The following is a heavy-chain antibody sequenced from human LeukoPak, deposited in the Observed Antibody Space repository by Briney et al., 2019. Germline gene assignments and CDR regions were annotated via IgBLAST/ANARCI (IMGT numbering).Heavy chain of an antibody. CDR1: DGSISSGGYY. D-gene: IGHD1-26*01. Sequence: SETLSLTCTVSDGSISSGGYYWSWIRQHPGKGLEWIGYIYYSGNTYYNPSLKSRVTISVDTSKNQFSLKLSSVTATDTAVYYCARVVGATFFYWGQGTLVTVS. CDR2: IYYSGNT. V-gene: IGHV4-31*03. J-gene: IGHJ4*02. CDR3: ARVVGATFFY.